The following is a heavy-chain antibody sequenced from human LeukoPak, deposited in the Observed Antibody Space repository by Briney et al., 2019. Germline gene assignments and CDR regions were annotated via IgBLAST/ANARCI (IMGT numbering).Heavy chain of an antibody. Sequence: GGALRLSCAASGFTVDDYAMHWVRQAPGEGLEWVSLISGDGGSTYYADSVKGRFTISRDNSKNSLYLQMNSLRTEDTALYYCAKSVGLLWFGELEYWGQGTLVTVSS. CDR2: ISGDGGST. CDR3: AKSVGLLWFGELEY. V-gene: IGHV3-43*02. D-gene: IGHD3-10*01. J-gene: IGHJ4*02. CDR1: GFTVDDYA.